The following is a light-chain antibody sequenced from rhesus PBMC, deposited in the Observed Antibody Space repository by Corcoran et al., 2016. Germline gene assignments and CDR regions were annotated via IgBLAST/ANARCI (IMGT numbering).Light chain of an antibody. CDR2: EVS. CDR1: GSDICGYNY. V-gene: IGLV2-32*02. CDR3: SSYAGTITFYI. J-gene: IGLJ1*01. Sequence: QAALTQPRSVSGSPGQSVTISCTGTGSDICGYNYVSWYQQHPGTAPKLMIYEVSKRPSGVSDHFSVSKSGNTASLTISGLQAGDEADDYCSSYAGTITFYIFGAGTRLTVL.